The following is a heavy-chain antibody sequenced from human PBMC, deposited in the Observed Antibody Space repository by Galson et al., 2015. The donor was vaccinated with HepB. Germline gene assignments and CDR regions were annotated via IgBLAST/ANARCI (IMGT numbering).Heavy chain of an antibody. CDR1: GFTFDDYG. J-gene: IGHJ4*02. V-gene: IGHV3-20*04. CDR3: ATPYYYGSGSLDY. CDR2: INWNGGST. D-gene: IGHD3-10*01. Sequence: SLRLSCAASGFTFDDYGMSWVRQAPGKGLEWVSGINWNGGSTGYADSVKGRFTISRDNSKNTLYLQMNSLRAEDTAVYYCATPYYYGSGSLDYWGQGTLVTVSS.